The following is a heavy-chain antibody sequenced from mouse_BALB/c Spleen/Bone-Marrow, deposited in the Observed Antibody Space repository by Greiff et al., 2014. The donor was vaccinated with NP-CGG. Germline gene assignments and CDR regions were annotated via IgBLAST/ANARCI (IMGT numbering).Heavy chain of an antibody. CDR3: ATRFITTAGY. CDR1: GYTFTDYN. V-gene: IGHV1S29*02. CDR2: IYPYNGGT. J-gene: IGHJ2*01. D-gene: IGHD1-2*01. Sequence: VQLQQSGPELVEPGASVKISCKASGYTFTDYNMHWVKQSHGKSLEWIGYIYPYNGGTGYNQKFKSKATLTVDNSSSTAYMELRSLTSEDSAVYYCATRFITTAGYWGQGTTLTVSS.